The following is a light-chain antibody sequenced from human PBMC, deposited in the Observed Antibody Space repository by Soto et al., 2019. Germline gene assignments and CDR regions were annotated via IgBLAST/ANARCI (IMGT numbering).Light chain of an antibody. Sequence: EIVLTQSPGTLALSPGEGATLSCRAGQSVSKYLAWYQQKPGQAPRLLIYGASSRATGIPDSFSGSGSGTDFTLTISRLEPEDFAVYYCQQYGGSPQTFGQGTKVEIK. V-gene: IGKV3-20*01. CDR1: QSVSKY. CDR2: GAS. CDR3: QQYGGSPQT. J-gene: IGKJ1*01.